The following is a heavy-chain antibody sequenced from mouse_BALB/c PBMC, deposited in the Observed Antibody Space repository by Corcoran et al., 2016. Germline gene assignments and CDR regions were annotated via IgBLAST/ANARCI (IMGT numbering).Heavy chain of an antibody. J-gene: IGHJ4*01. CDR2: INPNNGGT. V-gene: IGHV1-18*01. Sequence: DVELQESGPELVKPGASVKISCKTSGYTFTEYTMPCVKQSHGKSLEWIGGINPNNGGTSYNQKFKGKGTLNVDKSSSTAYMELRSLTSEDSAVYYCARTYYGTLGAMDYWGQGTSVTVSS. CDR3: ARTYYGTLGAMDY. CDR1: GYTFTEYT. D-gene: IGHD2-10*01.